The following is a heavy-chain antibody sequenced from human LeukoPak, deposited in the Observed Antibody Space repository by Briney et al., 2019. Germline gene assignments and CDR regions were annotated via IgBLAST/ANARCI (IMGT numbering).Heavy chain of an antibody. D-gene: IGHD6-13*01. Sequence: PGGSLRLSCAASGFTFSSYAMSWVRQAPGKGLEWVSAISGSGGSTYYADSVKGRFTISRDNSKNTLYLQMNSLRAEDTAVYYCAKAIRQQLISKYYYGMDVWGQGTTVTVSS. CDR3: AKAIRQQLISKYYYGMDV. CDR2: ISGSGGST. CDR1: GFTFSSYA. J-gene: IGHJ6*02. V-gene: IGHV3-23*01.